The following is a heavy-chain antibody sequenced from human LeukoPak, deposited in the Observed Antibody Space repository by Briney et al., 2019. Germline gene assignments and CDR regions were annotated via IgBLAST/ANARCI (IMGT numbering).Heavy chain of an antibody. Sequence: ASVKVSCKASGGTFSSYAISWVRQAPGQGLEWMGGIIPIFGTANYVQKFQGRVTITTAESTSTAYMELSSLRSEDTAVYYCARDLRFNYYDSSGSTQEFDYWGQGTLVTVSS. V-gene: IGHV1-69*05. D-gene: IGHD3-22*01. CDR2: IIPIFGTA. J-gene: IGHJ4*02. CDR1: GGTFSSYA. CDR3: ARDLRFNYYDSSGSTQEFDY.